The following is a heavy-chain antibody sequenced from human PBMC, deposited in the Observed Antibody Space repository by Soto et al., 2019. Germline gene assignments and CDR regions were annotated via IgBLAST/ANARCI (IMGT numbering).Heavy chain of an antibody. CDR2: ISDGDGDT. CDR3: AKGRTYFDF. CDR1: GFTFSDYA. J-gene: IGHJ4*02. V-gene: IGHV3-23*01. Sequence: EVVLLQSGGDLVQPGGSLRLSCAASGFTFSDYAMTWVRQAPGKGLEWVSDISDGDGDTHYADSVRGRFVISRDNSKKTLFLEMNSLRAEDAAVYYCAKGRTYFDFWGQGSLVTVSS.